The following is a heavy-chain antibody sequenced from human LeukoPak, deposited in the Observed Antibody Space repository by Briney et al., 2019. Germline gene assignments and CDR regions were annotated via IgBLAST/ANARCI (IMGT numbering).Heavy chain of an antibody. CDR3: ARGDPSSSWYSFGFDP. Sequence: ETLSLTCTVSGGSISSYYWSWIRQPPGQGLEWIGYIYYSGSTNYNPSLKSRVTISVDTSKNQFSLKLSSVTAADTAVYYCARGDPSSSWYSFGFDPWGQGTLVTVSS. D-gene: IGHD6-13*01. CDR1: GGSISSYY. CDR2: IYYSGST. J-gene: IGHJ5*02. V-gene: IGHV4-59*01.